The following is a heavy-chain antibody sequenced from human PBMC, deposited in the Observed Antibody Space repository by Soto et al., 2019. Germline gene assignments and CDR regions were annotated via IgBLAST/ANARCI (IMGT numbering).Heavy chain of an antibody. CDR1: GCPFRIYA. Sequence: SVKVSCKASGCPFRIYAISWVRQMPGKGLEWMGKINPSDSYTKYSPSFPGPVPISADKSISTVYLQWSSINASDTAMYYCATPGYGAGRYYNYSYGMDVWGQGTTVTFSS. J-gene: IGHJ6*02. V-gene: IGHV5-10-1*01. CDR3: ATPGYGAGRYYNYSYGMDV. CDR2: INPSDSYT. D-gene: IGHD3-10*01.